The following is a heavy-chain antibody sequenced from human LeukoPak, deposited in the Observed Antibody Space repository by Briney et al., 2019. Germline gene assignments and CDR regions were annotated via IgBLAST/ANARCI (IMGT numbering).Heavy chain of an antibody. Sequence: PSEALSLTCTVSGGSISSYYWSWIRQPPGKGLEWIGYIYYSGSTNYNPSLKSRVTISVDTSKNQFSLKLSSVTAADTAVYYCARVGRWELGDAFDIWGQGTMVTVSS. CDR3: ARVGRWELGDAFDI. V-gene: IGHV4-59*01. J-gene: IGHJ3*02. CDR2: IYYSGST. D-gene: IGHD1-26*01. CDR1: GGSISSYY.